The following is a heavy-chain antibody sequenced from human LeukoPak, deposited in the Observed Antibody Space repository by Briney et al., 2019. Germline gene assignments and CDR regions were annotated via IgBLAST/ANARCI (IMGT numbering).Heavy chain of an antibody. CDR1: GHTFTSYG. CDR3: ARSDSSGRYGGYYYYYMDV. CDR2: ISAYNGNT. D-gene: IGHD6-19*01. V-gene: IGHV1-18*01. Sequence: ASVKVSCKASGHTFTSYGFTWVRQAPGQGLEWMGWISAYNGNTNYAQKLQGRVTMTTDTSTSTAYMELRSLRSDDTAVYYCARSDSSGRYGGYYYYYMDVWGKGTTVTVSS. J-gene: IGHJ6*03.